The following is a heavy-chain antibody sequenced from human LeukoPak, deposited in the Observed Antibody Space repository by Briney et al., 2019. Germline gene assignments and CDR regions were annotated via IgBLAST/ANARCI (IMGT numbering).Heavy chain of an antibody. Sequence: GGPLRLSCAASGFTFSRYSMNWVRQAPGKGLEWVSSISSSGDYMNYADSVRGRFTISRDNAKNSLYLQMNSLRAEDTAVYYCARGASEWFGESTVWGQGTLVTVSS. CDR1: GFTFSRYS. V-gene: IGHV3-21*01. D-gene: IGHD3-10*01. CDR3: ARGASEWFGESTV. CDR2: ISSSGDYM. J-gene: IGHJ4*02.